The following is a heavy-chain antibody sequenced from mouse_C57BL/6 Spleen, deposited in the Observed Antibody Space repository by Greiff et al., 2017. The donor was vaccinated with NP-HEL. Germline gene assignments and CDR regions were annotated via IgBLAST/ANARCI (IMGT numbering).Heavy chain of an antibody. D-gene: IGHD4-1*02. CDR2: ILPGSGST. CDR1: GYTFTGYW. V-gene: IGHV1-9*01. J-gene: IGHJ1*03. Sequence: QVQLQQSGAELMKPGASVKLSCKATGYTFTGYWIEWVKQRPGHGLEWIGEILPGSGSTNYNEKFKGKATFTADTSSNTSYMQLSSLTTGDTAIDYCARGNGDGDNLTEYFDVWGTGTTVTVSS. CDR3: ARGNGDGDNLTEYFDV.